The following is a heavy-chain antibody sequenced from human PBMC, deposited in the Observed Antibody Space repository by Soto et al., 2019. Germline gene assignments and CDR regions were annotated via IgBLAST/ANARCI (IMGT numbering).Heavy chain of an antibody. J-gene: IGHJ3*02. CDR1: GFTFSGSA. D-gene: IGHD3-22*01. V-gene: IGHV3-73*01. Sequence: GGSLRLSCAASGFTFSGSAMHWVRQASGKGLEWVGRIRSKANSYATAYAASVKGRFTISRDDSKNTAYLQMNSLKTEDTAVYYCTTLPPTRYDSRGFDAFDIWGQGTMVTVSS. CDR2: IRSKANSYAT. CDR3: TTLPPTRYDSRGFDAFDI.